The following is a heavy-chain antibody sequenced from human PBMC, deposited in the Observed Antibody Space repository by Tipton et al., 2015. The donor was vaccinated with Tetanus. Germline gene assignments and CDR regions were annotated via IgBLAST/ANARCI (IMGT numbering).Heavy chain of an antibody. CDR1: GGPVSSSNW. J-gene: IGHJ5*02. CDR3: ARSADNWFDP. Sequence: TLSLTCDVSGGPVSSSNWWSWVRQAPGKGLEWIGEIYYSGTTNYNPSLKSRVTISTDKSKNQVSLKLRSVTAADTAVYYCARSADNWFDPWGQGTLVTVSS. V-gene: IGHV4-4*02. CDR2: IYYSGTT.